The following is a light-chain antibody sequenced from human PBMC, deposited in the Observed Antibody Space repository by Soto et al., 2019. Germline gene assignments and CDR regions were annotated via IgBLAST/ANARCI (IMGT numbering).Light chain of an antibody. CDR2: AAS. Sequence: AIRMTQSPSSFSASTGDRVTITCRASQGISSYLAWYQQKPGKAPKLLIYAASTLQSGVPSRFSGSGSGTDFTLTISCLQSEDFATYYCQQYYSYPQLTFGGGTKVETK. CDR1: QGISSY. V-gene: IGKV1-8*01. CDR3: QQYYSYPQLT. J-gene: IGKJ4*01.